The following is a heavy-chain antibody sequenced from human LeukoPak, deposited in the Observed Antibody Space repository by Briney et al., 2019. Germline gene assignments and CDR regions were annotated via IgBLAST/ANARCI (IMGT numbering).Heavy chain of an antibody. CDR3: TRRGLYDSSGYPPLDY. V-gene: IGHV3-49*04. J-gene: IGHJ4*02. CDR1: GFTFGDYA. Sequence: PGGSLRLSCTASGFTFGDYAMSWVRQAPGKGLEWVGFIRSKAYGGTTEYAASVEGRFTISRDDSKSIAYLQMNSLKTEDTAVYYCTRRGLYDSSGYPPLDYWGQGTLVTVSS. D-gene: IGHD3-22*01. CDR2: IRSKAYGGTT.